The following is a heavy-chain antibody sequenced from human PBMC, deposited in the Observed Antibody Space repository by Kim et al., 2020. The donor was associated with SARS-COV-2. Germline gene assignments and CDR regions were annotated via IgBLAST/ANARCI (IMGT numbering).Heavy chain of an antibody. J-gene: IGHJ5*02. D-gene: IGHD3-10*01. Sequence: GGSLRLSCAASGLTFRTYAMHWVRQAPGKGLEWVAAITHHGTAKYYASFVRGLSISSRDNTNARLLQLIDSRRADKTADYYCVCDIRYGSGAYCDCFDH. CDR1: GLTFRTYA. CDR2: ITHHGTAK. CDR3: VCDIRYGSGAYCDCFDH. V-gene: IGHV3-30*03.